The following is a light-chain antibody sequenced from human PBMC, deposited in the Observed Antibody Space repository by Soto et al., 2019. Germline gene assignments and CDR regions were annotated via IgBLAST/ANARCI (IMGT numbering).Light chain of an antibody. CDR1: QSISSW. Sequence: DIQLTQSPSTLSASVGDRVTITCRASQSISSWLAWYQQQPGQAPKLLIYEASSLEIGVPLRFSGSGSGTEFTLTISSLQADDFEVYFCQQYHSSSWTFGQGTKVEAK. J-gene: IGKJ1*01. V-gene: IGKV1-5*01. CDR3: QQYHSSSWT. CDR2: EAS.